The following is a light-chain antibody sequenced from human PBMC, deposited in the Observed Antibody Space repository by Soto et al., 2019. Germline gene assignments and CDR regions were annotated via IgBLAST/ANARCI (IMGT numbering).Light chain of an antibody. CDR1: QSFSNNY. J-gene: IGKJ1*01. CDR2: GAS. Sequence: EIVLTQSPGTLSLSPGERATLSCRASQSFSNNYLAWYQQKPGQAPRLLIYGASNRATGIPDRFSGSGSGTDFTLPISRLEPEDFAVYYCQQYGSSPRTFGQGTKVDIK. CDR3: QQYGSSPRT. V-gene: IGKV3-20*01.